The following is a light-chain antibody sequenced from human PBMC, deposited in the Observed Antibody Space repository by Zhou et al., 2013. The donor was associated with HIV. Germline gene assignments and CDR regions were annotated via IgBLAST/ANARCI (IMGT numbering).Light chain of an antibody. Sequence: IHLTQSPSSLSASVGARVTITCRASQGIGSALAWYQQKPGKVPKLLIYVASTLQSGVPSRFSGSGSGTDFTLTISSLQPEDVATYYCQKXNSAPFTFGPGTKVDIK. J-gene: IGKJ3*01. V-gene: IGKV1-27*01. CDR2: VAS. CDR3: QKXNSAPFT. CDR1: QGIGSA.